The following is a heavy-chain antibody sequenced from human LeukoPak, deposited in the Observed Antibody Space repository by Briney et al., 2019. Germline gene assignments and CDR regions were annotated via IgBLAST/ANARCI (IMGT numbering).Heavy chain of an antibody. Sequence: ASVKVSCKASGYTFTGYYVHWVRQAPGQGLEWMGWINPNSGGTDYAPKFQGRVTMTRDASISTMYMELRTLTSGDTAVYYCARPSDYGDYIDYWGQGTPVTVSS. D-gene: IGHD4-17*01. CDR2: INPNSGGT. J-gene: IGHJ4*02. CDR3: ARPSDYGDYIDY. CDR1: GYTFTGYY. V-gene: IGHV1-2*02.